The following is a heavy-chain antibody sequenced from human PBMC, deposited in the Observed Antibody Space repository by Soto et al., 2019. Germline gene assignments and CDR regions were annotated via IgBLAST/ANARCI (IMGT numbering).Heavy chain of an antibody. CDR1: GLIFSDVR. J-gene: IGHJ4*02. CDR2: IKTKPDDGTI. Sequence: PVGSLRLSCAASGLIFSDVRMTWVRQAPGKGLEWVGRIKTKPDDGTIDYAAPVRGRFTISRDDSKNTLYLQMTSLTPDDTGVYYCTTSNLGVDFWGPGTLVTVSS. CDR3: TTSNLGVDF. V-gene: IGHV3-15*01. D-gene: IGHD1-1*01.